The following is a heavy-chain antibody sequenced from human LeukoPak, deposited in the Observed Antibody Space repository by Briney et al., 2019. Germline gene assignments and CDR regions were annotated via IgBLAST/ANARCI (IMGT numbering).Heavy chain of an antibody. D-gene: IGHD5-24*01. CDR1: GGSISGYY. CDR2: INHSGST. V-gene: IGHV4-34*01. CDR3: AREEMATIIANLGGYFDY. Sequence: TSETLSLTCSVSGGSISGYYWSWIRQPPGKGLEWIGEINHSGSTNYNPSLKSRVTISVDTSKNQFSLKLSSVTAADTAVYYRAREEMATIIANLGGYFDYWGQGTLVTVSS. J-gene: IGHJ4*02.